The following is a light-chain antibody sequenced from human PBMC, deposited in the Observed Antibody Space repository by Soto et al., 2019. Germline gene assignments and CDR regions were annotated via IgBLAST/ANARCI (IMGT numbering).Light chain of an antibody. J-gene: IGKJ1*01. V-gene: IGKV3-15*01. CDR3: QQYNNWPTWT. CDR1: QSVGSN. Sequence: IEMSQSPATLSVTPGERVTLSCRARQSVGSNLAWYQQKPGQAPRLLIYGASTRATGIPARFSGSGSETEFTLTISSLQAEDSAVYFCQQYNNWPTWTFGQGTKV. CDR2: GAS.